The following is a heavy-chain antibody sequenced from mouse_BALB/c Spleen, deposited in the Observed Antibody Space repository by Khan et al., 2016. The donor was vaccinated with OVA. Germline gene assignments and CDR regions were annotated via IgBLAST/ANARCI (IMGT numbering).Heavy chain of an antibody. Sequence: QVQLQQSGAELAKPGASVKMSCKASGYTFASYWMHWIKQRPGQGLEWIGYINPSTGYTEYNQKFTDKATLTADKSSSTAYMQLSSLTSEDSSVYYCARVRTHYWGQGTTLTVSS. J-gene: IGHJ2*01. V-gene: IGHV1-7*01. CDR2: INPSTGYT. CDR1: GYTFASYW. CDR3: ARVRTHY. D-gene: IGHD1-1*01.